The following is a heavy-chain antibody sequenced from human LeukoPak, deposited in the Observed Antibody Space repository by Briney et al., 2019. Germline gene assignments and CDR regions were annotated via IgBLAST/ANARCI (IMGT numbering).Heavy chain of an antibody. D-gene: IGHD6-19*01. J-gene: IGHJ4*02. CDR1: GGAMSSTRYS. V-gene: IGHV4-39*01. CDR3: STTTRGCYGVGQD. Sequence: SETLSITCTVSGGAMSSTRYSWGWIRQPPGKGLEWIGGIYYGGSTYYNPSLKSRLTISADTSKNQFSLKVTSVTAADTAVYYCSTTTRGCYGVGQDWGQGALVTVSS. CDR2: IYYGGST.